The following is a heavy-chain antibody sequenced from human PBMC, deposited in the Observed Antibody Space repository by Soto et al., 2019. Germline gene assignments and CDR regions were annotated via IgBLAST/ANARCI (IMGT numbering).Heavy chain of an antibody. CDR2: IYYSGST. Sequence: QLQLQESGPGLVKPSETLSLTCTVSGGSISSSSYYWGWIRQPPGKGLEWIGSIYYSGSTYYNPSLKSRVTIPVDTSKTQFSLKLRSVPAADTAVYYCARPHYYGSGSYRSLAFDIWGQGTMVTVSS. CDR3: ARPHYYGSGSYRSLAFDI. J-gene: IGHJ3*02. D-gene: IGHD3-10*01. CDR1: GGSISSSSYY. V-gene: IGHV4-39*01.